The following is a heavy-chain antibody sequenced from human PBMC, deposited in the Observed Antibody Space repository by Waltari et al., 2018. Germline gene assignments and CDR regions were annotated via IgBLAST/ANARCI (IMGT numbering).Heavy chain of an antibody. D-gene: IGHD3-22*01. CDR3: ATEYYYDSSGASDAFDI. CDR2: MIPIRGIA. CDR1: GGTFSSYT. J-gene: IGHJ3*02. V-gene: IGHV1-69*08. Sequence: QVQLVQSGAEVKKPGSSVKVSCKASGGTFSSYTISWVRQAPGQGLECMGRMIPIRGIANYAQKFQGRVTITADKSTSTAYMELSSLRSEDTAVYYCATEYYYDSSGASDAFDIWGQGTMVTVSS.